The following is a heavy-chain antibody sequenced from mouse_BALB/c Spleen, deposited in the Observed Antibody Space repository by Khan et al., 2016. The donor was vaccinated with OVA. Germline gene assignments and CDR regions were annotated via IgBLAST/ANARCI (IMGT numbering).Heavy chain of an antibody. CDR2: IWGDGNT. Sequence: VQLQESGPGLVAPSQSLSITCTVSGFSLTSYGVSWVRQPPGKGLEWLGVIWGDGNTNFHSALRSRLSISKDNSKSQAFLKLNSLQTDDTATYYCAKDRGYYAVDYWGQGTSVTVSS. V-gene: IGHV2-3*01. CDR1: GFSLTSYG. J-gene: IGHJ4*01. CDR3: AKDRGYYAVDY.